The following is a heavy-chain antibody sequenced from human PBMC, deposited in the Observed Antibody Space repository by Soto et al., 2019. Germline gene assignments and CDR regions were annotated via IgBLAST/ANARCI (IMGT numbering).Heavy chain of an antibody. D-gene: IGHD7-27*01. CDR3: ARGWGRIFDY. V-gene: IGHV4-34*01. J-gene: IGHJ4*02. Sequence: QVQLQQWGAGLLKPSETLSLTCAVYGGSFSGYYWNWIRQPPGKGLEWIGEINHSGSTNYNPSLKSRVTISVDTSKLQSSLKLSSVTAANTAVYYCARGWGRIFDYWCQGTLVTVSS. CDR2: INHSGST. CDR1: GGSFSGYY.